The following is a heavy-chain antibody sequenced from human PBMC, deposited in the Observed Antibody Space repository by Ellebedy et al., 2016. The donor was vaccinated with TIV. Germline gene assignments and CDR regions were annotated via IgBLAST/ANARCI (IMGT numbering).Heavy chain of an antibody. CDR2: TTLDGQRK. CDR3: ARDTLVGVTDSYFDY. V-gene: IGHV3-30*04. Sequence: GESLKISCGASGFTFNTYAMHWVRQAPGKGLEWVTFTTLDGQRKDYADSVKGRFTISRDNAKNTLYLQMNNLRAEDTAVYYCARDTLVGVTDSYFDYWGQGTLVTVSS. D-gene: IGHD1-26*01. CDR1: GFTFNTYA. J-gene: IGHJ4*02.